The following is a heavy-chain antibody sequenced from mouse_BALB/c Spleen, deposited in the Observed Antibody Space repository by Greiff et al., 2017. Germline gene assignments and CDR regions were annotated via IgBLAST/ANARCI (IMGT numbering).Heavy chain of an antibody. CDR2: ISYSGST. J-gene: IGHJ1*01. D-gene: IGHD2-1*01. Sequence: DVKLQESGPSLVKPSQTLSLTCSVTGDSITSGYWNWIRKFPGNKLEYMGYISYSGSTYYNPSLKSRISITRDTSKNQYYLQLNAVTTEDTATYYCARYGGNYWYFDVWGAGTTVTVSS. V-gene: IGHV3-8*02. CDR3: ARYGGNYWYFDV. CDR1: GDSITSGY.